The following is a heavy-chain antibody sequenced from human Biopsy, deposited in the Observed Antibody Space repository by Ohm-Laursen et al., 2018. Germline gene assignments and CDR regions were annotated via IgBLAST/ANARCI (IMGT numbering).Heavy chain of an antibody. V-gene: IGHV4-61*01. D-gene: IGHD2/OR15-2a*01. CDR2: IYSGGNT. CDR3: ARGMRTTGWPYFDY. J-gene: IGHJ4*02. Sequence: PGILSLTCTLSGYSIIPSGPENWSWIRQPPGQGLQYIGFIYSGGNTNYNPSLRSRVTMSVDTSKNQFSLRLNSVTAADTAVYYCARGMRTTGWPYFDYWGQGILVTVSS. CDR1: GYSIIPSGPEN.